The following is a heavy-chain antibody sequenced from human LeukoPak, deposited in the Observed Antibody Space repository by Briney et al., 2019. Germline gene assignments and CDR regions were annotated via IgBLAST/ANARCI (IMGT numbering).Heavy chain of an antibody. J-gene: IGHJ6*01. CDR3: ARDRSSWCYRLPYGMDV. CDR2: ISAYNGNT. V-gene: IGHV1-18*01. D-gene: IGHD6-13*01. Sequence: ASVKVSCKASGYTFTSYGISWVRQAPGQGLEWMGWISAYNGNTNYAQKLQGRVTMTTDTSTSTAYMELRSLRSDDTAVYYCARDRSSWCYRLPYGMDVWGQGTTVTVSS. CDR1: GYTFTSYG.